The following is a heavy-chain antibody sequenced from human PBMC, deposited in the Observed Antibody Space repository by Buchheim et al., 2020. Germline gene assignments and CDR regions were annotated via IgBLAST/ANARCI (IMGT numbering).Heavy chain of an antibody. Sequence: QVQLQESGPGLMKPSGTLSLTCAVSGGSISSSNWWSWVRQPPGKGLEWIGEIYHSGSTNYNPSLKSRVTISVDKSKNQFSPTLSSVTAADTAVYYCARLGQVGYYYGSGSQNWFDPWGQGTL. J-gene: IGHJ5*02. CDR2: IYHSGST. V-gene: IGHV4-4*02. CDR3: ARLGQVGYYYGSGSQNWFDP. CDR1: GGSISSSNW. D-gene: IGHD3-10*01.